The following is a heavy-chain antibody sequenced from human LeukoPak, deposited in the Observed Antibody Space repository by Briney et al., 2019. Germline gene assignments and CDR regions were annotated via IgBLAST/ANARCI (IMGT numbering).Heavy chain of an antibody. CDR3: ARASVTVDYYYYGMDV. CDR2: IKQDGSEK. J-gene: IGHJ6*02. CDR1: GFTFSRYW. V-gene: IGHV3-7*04. Sequence: GGSLRLSCAASGFTFSRYWMTWVRQAPGKGLEGVANIKQDGSEKYYVDSVRGRFTVSRDNAKNSLYLQMNGLRVEDTAVYYCARASVTVDYYYYGMDVRGQGTTVTVSS. D-gene: IGHD4-17*01.